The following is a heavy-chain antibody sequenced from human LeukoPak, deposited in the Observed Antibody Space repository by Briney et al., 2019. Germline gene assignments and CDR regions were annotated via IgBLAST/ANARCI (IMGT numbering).Heavy chain of an antibody. V-gene: IGHV1-69*04. D-gene: IGHD1-26*01. CDR1: GGTFSSYG. CDR2: IIPILGIA. J-gene: IGHJ6*02. CDR3: ARENRSGPREYGMDV. Sequence: GASVKVSCKASGGTFSSYGISWVRQAPGQGLEWMGRIIPILGIANYAQKFQGRVTITADKSTITAYMELSSLRSEDTAVYYCARENRSGPREYGMDVWGQGTTVTVSS.